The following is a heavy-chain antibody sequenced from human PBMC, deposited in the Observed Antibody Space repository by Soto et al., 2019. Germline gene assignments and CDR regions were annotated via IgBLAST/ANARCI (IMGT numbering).Heavy chain of an antibody. J-gene: IGHJ4*02. CDR2: IYYSGST. CDR1: GGSISSSSYY. V-gene: IGHV4-39*01. Sequence: SETLSLTCTVSGGSISSSSYYWDWIRQPPGKGLEWIGSIYYSGSTYYNPSLKSRVTISVDTSKNQFSLKLSSVTAADTAVYYCARGYCSGGSCYRYWAQGSQVTVSS. CDR3: ARGYCSGGSCYRY. D-gene: IGHD2-15*01.